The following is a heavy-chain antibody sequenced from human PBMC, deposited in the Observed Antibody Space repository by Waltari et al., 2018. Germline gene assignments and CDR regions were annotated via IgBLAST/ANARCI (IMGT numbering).Heavy chain of an antibody. CDR2: MGGNGEHR. D-gene: IGHD3-16*01. CDR1: GFSFSNNA. J-gene: IGHJ1*01. CDR3: VKYGFGGVLSH. V-gene: IGHV3-23*01. Sequence: EVQLKESGGKVIQPGGSLRVSCEASGFSFSNNAMSWVSQAPGKGLEWVSVMGGNGEHRSYTDSVRGRFTISRDNSKNTLYLEMNSLRADDTAVYFCVKYGFGGVLSHWGQGTLVIVSS.